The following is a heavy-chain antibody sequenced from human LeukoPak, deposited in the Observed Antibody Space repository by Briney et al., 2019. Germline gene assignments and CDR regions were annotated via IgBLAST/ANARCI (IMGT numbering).Heavy chain of an antibody. CDR3: TRDMQGSRLYLVGSQND. Sequence: GGSLRLSCAASGFTFSSYSMNWVRQAPGKGLEWVSSISSSSSYIYYADSVKGRFTISRDNAMNTLYLQMNSLRAEDSALYYCTRDMQGSRLYLVGSQNDWGQGTLVTVSS. V-gene: IGHV3-21*01. D-gene: IGHD1-26*01. CDR2: ISSSSSYI. J-gene: IGHJ4*02. CDR1: GFTFSSYS.